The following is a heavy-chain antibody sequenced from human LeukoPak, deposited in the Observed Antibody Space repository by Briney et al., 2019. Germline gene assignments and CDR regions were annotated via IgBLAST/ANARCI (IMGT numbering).Heavy chain of an antibody. Sequence: GASVNVSCKASGYTFTSYGISWVRQAPGQGLEWMGWISAYNGNTNYAQKLQGRVTMTTDTSTSTAYMELRSLRSDDTAVYYCARVGYDFWSGYYGYWGQGTLVTVSS. CDR2: ISAYNGNT. V-gene: IGHV1-18*01. CDR1: GYTFTSYG. J-gene: IGHJ4*02. D-gene: IGHD3-3*01. CDR3: ARVGYDFWSGYYGY.